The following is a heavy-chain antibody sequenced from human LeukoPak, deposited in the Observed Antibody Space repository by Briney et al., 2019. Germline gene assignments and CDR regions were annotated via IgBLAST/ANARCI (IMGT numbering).Heavy chain of an antibody. CDR3: TYYRRDPRGFYYGMDV. CDR2: IRDKASNYAT. D-gene: IGHD1-26*01. V-gene: IGHV3-73*01. Sequence: GGSLRLSCAASGFTFSDSDMHWVRQTSGKGLEWVGRIRDKASNYATAYAAPVKGRFTISRDDSKDTACLQMNSLKTEDTAIYYCTYYRRDPRGFYYGMDVWGQGATVTVSS. CDR1: GFTFSDSD. J-gene: IGHJ6*02.